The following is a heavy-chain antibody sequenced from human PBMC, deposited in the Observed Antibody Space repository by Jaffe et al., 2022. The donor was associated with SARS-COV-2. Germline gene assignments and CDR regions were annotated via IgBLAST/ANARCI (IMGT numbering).Heavy chain of an antibody. D-gene: IGHD3-22*01. CDR1: GFSFSNYW. Sequence: EVQLVESGGGLVQPGESLRLSCAASGFSFSNYWMIWVRQAPGKGPEWVASITQDGSGTYYVDSVKGRFIISRDNAKNSLFLQMNSLRAEDTAVYYCATDRGPNTFDYWGRGTLVTVSS. CDR2: ITQDGSGT. CDR3: ATDRGPNTFDY. V-gene: IGHV3-7*03. J-gene: IGHJ4*02.